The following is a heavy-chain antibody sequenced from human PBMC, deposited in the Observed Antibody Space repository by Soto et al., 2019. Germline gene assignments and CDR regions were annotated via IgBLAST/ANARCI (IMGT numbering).Heavy chain of an antibody. D-gene: IGHD1-1*01. J-gene: IGHJ4*02. CDR2: IYTDDTT. CDR3: ARGKTGTTGNCDY. CDR1: GFTVSNYY. V-gene: IGHV3-53*01. Sequence: PGGSLRLSCAASGFTVSNYYMSWVRQAPGKGLEWVSVIYTDDTTYYADSVKGRFTTTRDTSKNTLYHQMNSRRAEDTAMYYCARGKTGTTGNCDYWGQGTLVTVSS.